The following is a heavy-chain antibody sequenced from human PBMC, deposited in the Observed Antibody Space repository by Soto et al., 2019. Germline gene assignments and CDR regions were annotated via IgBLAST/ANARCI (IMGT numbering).Heavy chain of an antibody. Sequence: QVQLLQSGAEVKKPGASVKISCKASGYTFIHYYIHWVRQAPGQGLEWMAIINPNGGSTNYAQKFQGRVTVTSDTSTTTVSMELHSLESDDTAVYFCARSLLQGDFWGQGTLVTVSS. V-gene: IGHV1-46*01. D-gene: IGHD2-21*01. J-gene: IGHJ4*02. CDR2: INPNGGST. CDR3: ARSLLQGDF. CDR1: GYTFIHYY.